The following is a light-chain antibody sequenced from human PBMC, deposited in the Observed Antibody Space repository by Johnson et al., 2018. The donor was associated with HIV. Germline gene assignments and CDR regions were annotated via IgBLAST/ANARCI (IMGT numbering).Light chain of an antibody. CDR2: DND. J-gene: IGLJ1*01. CDR3: GTWDNSLIPVYV. CDR1: SSNIGNNY. V-gene: IGLV1-51*01. Sequence: VLTQPPSVSAAPGQKVTISCSGNSSNIGNNYISWYQQLPGTAPKLLIYDNDKRPLGIPDRFSGSKSGTSATLGITGLQTGDEADYYCGTWDNSLIPVYVFGTATRVSVL.